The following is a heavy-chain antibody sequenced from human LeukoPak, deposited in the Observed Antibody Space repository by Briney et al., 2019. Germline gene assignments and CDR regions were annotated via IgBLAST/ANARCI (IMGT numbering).Heavy chain of an antibody. J-gene: IGHJ4*02. D-gene: IGHD1-14*01. V-gene: IGHV3-30-3*01. Sequence: GGSLRLSCAGSGFTFSSYWMSWVRQAPGKGLEWVAVISYDGSNKYYADSVKGRFTISRDNSKNTLYLQMNSLRAEDTAVYYCASRHRISEYWGQGTLVTVSS. CDR3: ASRHRISEY. CDR1: GFTFSSYW. CDR2: ISYDGSNK.